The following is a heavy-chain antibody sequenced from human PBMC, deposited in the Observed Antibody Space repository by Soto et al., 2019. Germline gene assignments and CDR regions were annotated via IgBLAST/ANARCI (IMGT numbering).Heavy chain of an antibody. CDR2: ISTYNGNT. J-gene: IGHJ4*02. Sequence: QVHLVQSGGEVKEPGASVKVSCKASGYTFTTSGITWVRQAPGQGLEWMGWISTYNGNTNYAQKFQNRVTMTTDTSTTTAYMELRTLRSDDTAVYYCARASREKYCDYWGQGTLVTVSS. CDR1: GYTFTTSG. D-gene: IGHD1-26*01. V-gene: IGHV1-18*01. CDR3: ARASREKYCDY.